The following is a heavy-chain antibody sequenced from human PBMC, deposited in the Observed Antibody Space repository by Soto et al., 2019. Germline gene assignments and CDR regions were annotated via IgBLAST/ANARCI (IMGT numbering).Heavy chain of an antibody. J-gene: IGHJ4*02. CDR3: ARQSTYADFDY. CDR2: ISYSGST. V-gene: IGHV4-39*01. Sequence: SETLSLTCTVSGGSISSSRYYWGWIRQPPGKGLEWIGSISYSGSTYYNPSLKSRIIISVDTSKNQFSVKLRSVTAADTAVYYCARQSTYADFDYWGQGTLVTVSS. D-gene: IGHD4-17*01. CDR1: GGSISSSRYY.